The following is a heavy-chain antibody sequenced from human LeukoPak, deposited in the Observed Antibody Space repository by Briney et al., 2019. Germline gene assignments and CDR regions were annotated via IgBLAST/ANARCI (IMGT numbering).Heavy chain of an antibody. J-gene: IGHJ6*02. CDR2: TNPNSGNT. CDR3: SRDGSDLVGWFGELYPNYYYYGMDV. Sequence: ASVTVSCKASGYTFTSYDINWVRQATGRGLEWMGWTNPNSGNTGYAQKFQGRVTMTRNTSISTAYMELSSLRSEDTALYYCSRDGSDLVGWFGELYPNYYYYGMDVWGQGATVTVSS. D-gene: IGHD3-10*01. V-gene: IGHV1-8*01. CDR1: GYTFTSYD.